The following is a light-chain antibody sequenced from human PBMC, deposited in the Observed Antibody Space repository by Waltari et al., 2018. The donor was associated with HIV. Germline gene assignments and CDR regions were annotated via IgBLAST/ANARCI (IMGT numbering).Light chain of an antibody. CDR2: ETS. V-gene: IGKV1-NL1*01. CDR1: QGISNS. CDR3: QQYYSTPRT. Sequence: DIQMTQSPSSLSASVGDRDTVTCRASQGISNSLAWYQQKPGKAPELLLYETSRLQSGVPSRFSGSGSGTDYTLNISSLQPDDFASYYCQQYYSTPRTFGQGTKVEIK. J-gene: IGKJ1*01.